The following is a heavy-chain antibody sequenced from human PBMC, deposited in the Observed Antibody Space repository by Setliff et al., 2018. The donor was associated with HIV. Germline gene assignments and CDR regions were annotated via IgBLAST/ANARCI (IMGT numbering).Heavy chain of an antibody. CDR2: ISSSGRSI. CDR1: GFTFSSYS. J-gene: IGHJ4*02. D-gene: IGHD3-22*01. Sequence: GESLKISCAASGFTFSSYSMNWVRQAPGRGLEWVSSISSSGRSIHYADSVKGRFTISRDDAKNSLFLQMNSLRVEDTAVYYCTRDGPYYYDTGANYWGQGTLVTVSS. V-gene: IGHV3-21*01. CDR3: TRDGPYYYDTGANY.